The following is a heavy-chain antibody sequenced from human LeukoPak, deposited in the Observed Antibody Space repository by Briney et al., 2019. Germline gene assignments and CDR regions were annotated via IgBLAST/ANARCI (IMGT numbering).Heavy chain of an antibody. Sequence: PGGSLRVSSAASGFTFSSNWMSWFRQAPGKGLEWVAHISPDGSETYYVDSVKGQFTISRDNAKNSVSLQMYSLRVEDTAVYYCATAVSVAGDSWGQGTPVTVSS. CDR1: GFTFSSNW. D-gene: IGHD6-19*01. CDR2: ISPDGSET. CDR3: ATAVSVAGDS. J-gene: IGHJ5*01. V-gene: IGHV3-7*01.